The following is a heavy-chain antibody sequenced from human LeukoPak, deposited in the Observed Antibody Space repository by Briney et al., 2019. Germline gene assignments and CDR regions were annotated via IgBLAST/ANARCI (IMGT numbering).Heavy chain of an antibody. CDR2: IKEDGSEK. D-gene: IGHD2-15*01. CDR1: GFXFSHYW. Sequence: GGSLRLSCAASGFXFSHYWMSWVRQAPGKGLEWVANIKEDGSEKNYVDSVRGRFTISRDNAKNSLYLQMNSLRAEDTAVYYCARGLKASAYWGQGTLVTVSS. J-gene: IGHJ4*02. V-gene: IGHV3-7*04. CDR3: ARGLKASAY.